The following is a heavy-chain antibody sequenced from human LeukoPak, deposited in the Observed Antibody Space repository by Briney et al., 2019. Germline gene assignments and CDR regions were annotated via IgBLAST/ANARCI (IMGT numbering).Heavy chain of an antibody. D-gene: IGHD3-22*01. CDR1: GDSISSYY. J-gene: IGHJ4*02. CDR3: ARTYYYDSSGYYRVPHFDY. V-gene: IGHV4-59*01. Sequence: SETLSLTCTVSGDSISSYYWSSIRQPPGKGLEWIGYIYYSGSTNYNPSLKSRVTISVDTSKNQFSLKLSSVTAADTAVYYCARTYYYDSSGYYRVPHFDYWGQGTLVTVSS. CDR2: IYYSGST.